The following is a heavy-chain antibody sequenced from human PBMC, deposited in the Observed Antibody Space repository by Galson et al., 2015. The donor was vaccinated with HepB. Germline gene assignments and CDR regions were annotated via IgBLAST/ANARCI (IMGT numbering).Heavy chain of an antibody. J-gene: IGHJ6*03. D-gene: IGHD6-13*01. CDR1: GFTFRSYA. V-gene: IGHV3-30-3*01. CDR3: ARDSAAAAVYYMDV. Sequence: LRLSCAASGFTFRSYAMHWVRQAPGKGLEWVAVISTDGGDKHYADSVKGRFTFPRDNSINTLYLQMNSLRAEDTAVYYCARDSAAAAVYYMDVWGKGTTVTVSS. CDR2: ISTDGGDK.